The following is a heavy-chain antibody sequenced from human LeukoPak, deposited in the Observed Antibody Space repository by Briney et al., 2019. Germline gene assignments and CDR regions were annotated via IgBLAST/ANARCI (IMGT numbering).Heavy chain of an antibody. CDR1: GFTFSNS. Sequence: GGSLRLSCAASGFTFSNSMNWVRQAPGKGLEWVSYINSDSSIIYYADSVKGRFTISRDNAKNSLYLQMNSLRAEDTAVYYCARGYYGSGSYYNVRAFDIWGQGTMVTVSS. CDR3: ARGYYGSGSYYNVRAFDI. CDR2: INSDSSII. V-gene: IGHV3-48*04. J-gene: IGHJ3*02. D-gene: IGHD3-10*01.